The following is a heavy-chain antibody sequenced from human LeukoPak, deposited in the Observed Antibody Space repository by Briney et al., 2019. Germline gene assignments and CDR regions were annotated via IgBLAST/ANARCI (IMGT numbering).Heavy chain of an antibody. CDR2: IYYNGNT. CDR1: GGSISTDNCY. J-gene: IGHJ4*02. CDR3: CRVACDIGFCNVDY. V-gene: IGHV4-39*07. Sequence: SETLSLTCTVSGGSISTDNCYWGWIRQPPGEGLEWIGSIYYNGNTYYNPSLKSRVTISVDTSKNQFSLKVNSVTAADTAVYYCCRVACDIGFCNVDYWGQGTLVPLTS. D-gene: IGHD2-15*01.